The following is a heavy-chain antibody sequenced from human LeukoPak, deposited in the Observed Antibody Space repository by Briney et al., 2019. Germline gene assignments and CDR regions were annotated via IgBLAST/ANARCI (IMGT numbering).Heavy chain of an antibody. CDR3: ARDANPEYDFWSGYYGH. D-gene: IGHD3-3*01. V-gene: IGHV3-11*04. Sequence: GGSLRLSCAASGFTFSDYYMSWIRQAPGKGLEWVSYISSSGSTIYYADSVKGRFTISRDNAKNSLYLQMNSLRAEDTAVYYCARDANPEYDFWSGYYGHWGQGTLVTVSS. CDR2: ISSSGSTI. CDR1: GFTFSDYY. J-gene: IGHJ4*02.